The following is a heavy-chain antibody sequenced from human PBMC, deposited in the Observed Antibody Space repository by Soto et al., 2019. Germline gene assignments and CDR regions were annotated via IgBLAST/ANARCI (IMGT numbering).Heavy chain of an antibody. CDR3: GRDEVRNGVGV. Sequence: AGGSLRLSCVASGFTFTSYRMSWVRQAPGKGLEWVANIKGDGSEKRYVDSVKGRLTISRDNAKNSVYLQMNSLRVEDTALYYCGRDEVRNGVGVWGQGTTVTVSS. CDR2: IKGDGSEK. J-gene: IGHJ6*02. CDR1: GFTFTSYR. V-gene: IGHV3-7*01.